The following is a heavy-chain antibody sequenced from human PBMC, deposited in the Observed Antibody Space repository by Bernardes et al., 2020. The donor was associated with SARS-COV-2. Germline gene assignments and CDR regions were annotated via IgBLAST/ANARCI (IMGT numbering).Heavy chain of an antibody. J-gene: IGHJ4*02. CDR1: GGSIRSYY. V-gene: IGHV4-4*07. CDR2: ISASGST. D-gene: IGHD6-19*01. Sequence: SETLSLTCTVSGGSIRSYYWSWIRQPAGKGLEWVGRISASGSTNYNPSPKSRVTMSVDTSTNQFSLKLTSVTAADTAVYYCARDGRISVPGTDYFDFWGQGTLVTVSS. CDR3: ARDGRISVPGTDYFDF.